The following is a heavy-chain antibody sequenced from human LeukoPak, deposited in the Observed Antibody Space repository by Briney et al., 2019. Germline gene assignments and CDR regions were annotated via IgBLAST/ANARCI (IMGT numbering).Heavy chain of an antibody. V-gene: IGHV4-30-2*01. Sequence: SQTLSLTCTVSGGSISSGGYYWSWIRQPPGKGLEWIGEINHSGSTNYNPSLKSRVTISVDTSKNQFSLKLSSVTAADTAVYYCARGRIAVAAYFDYWGQGTLVTVSS. D-gene: IGHD6-19*01. CDR1: GGSISSGGYY. CDR2: INHSGST. CDR3: ARGRIAVAAYFDY. J-gene: IGHJ4*02.